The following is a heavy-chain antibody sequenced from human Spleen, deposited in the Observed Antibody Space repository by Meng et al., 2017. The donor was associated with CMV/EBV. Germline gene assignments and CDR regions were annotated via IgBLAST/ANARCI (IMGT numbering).Heavy chain of an antibody. J-gene: IGHJ5*02. Sequence: KASGYPFTSYAINWLRQATGQGLEWMGWMNPNSGNTGYAQKFQGRVTITTDVSTSTAYMELSSLRSDDTAVYYCARLTYCSNSNCYPWGQGTLVTVSS. CDR3: ARLTYCSNSNCYP. CDR2: MNPNSGNT. V-gene: IGHV1-8*01. D-gene: IGHD2-2*01. CDR1: GYPFTSYA.